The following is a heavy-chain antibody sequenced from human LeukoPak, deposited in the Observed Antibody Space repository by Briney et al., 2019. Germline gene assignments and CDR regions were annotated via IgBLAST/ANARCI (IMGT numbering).Heavy chain of an antibody. D-gene: IGHD1-26*01. CDR3: ARGRELLDY. CDR2: INPSGGST. J-gene: IGHJ4*02. CDR1: GYTFTSYG. V-gene: IGHV1-46*01. Sequence: EASVKVSCKASGYTFTSYGISWVRQAPGQGLEWMGMINPSGGSTSYAQKFQGRVTMTRGTSISTAYMELSRLRSDDTAVYYCARGRELLDYWGQGTLVTVSS.